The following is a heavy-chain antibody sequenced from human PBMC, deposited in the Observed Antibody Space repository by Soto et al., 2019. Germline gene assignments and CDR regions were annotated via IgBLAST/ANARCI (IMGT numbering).Heavy chain of an antibody. V-gene: IGHV1-2*02. Sequence: ASVKVSCKASGYTFSGYSMHWVRQAPGQGLEWMGWINPNSGGTNYAQKFQGRVTMTRDTSISTAYMELSRLRSDDTAVYYCARDSVTIYGLDVWGQGTTVTVSS. CDR2: INPNSGGT. J-gene: IGHJ6*02. D-gene: IGHD3-3*01. CDR1: GYTFSGYS. CDR3: ARDSVTIYGLDV.